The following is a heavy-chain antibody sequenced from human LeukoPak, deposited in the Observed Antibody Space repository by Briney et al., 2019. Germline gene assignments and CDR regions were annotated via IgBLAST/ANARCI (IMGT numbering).Heavy chain of an antibody. V-gene: IGHV1-46*01. D-gene: IGHD6-19*01. CDR3: ARGTVALTGDY. Sequence: ASVKVSCKASGYTFTGYYMHWVRQAPGQGLEWMGIINPTGGATSYAQRFQGRVTMTRDTSTSTVYMEVNSLRSEDTAVYYCARGTVALTGDYWGQGTLVTVSS. J-gene: IGHJ4*02. CDR1: GYTFTGYY. CDR2: INPTGGAT.